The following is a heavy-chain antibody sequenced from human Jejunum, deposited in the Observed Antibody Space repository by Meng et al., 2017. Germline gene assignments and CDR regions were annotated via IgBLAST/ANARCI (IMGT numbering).Heavy chain of an antibody. J-gene: IGHJ2*01. CDR2: IGSASNP. D-gene: IGHD1-14*01. CDR3: ARAPRGYRNYWYCDL. Sequence: GESLKISCTASGFSLVNYAMHWVRQVTGKGLEWVSGIGSASNPFYPGSVKGRFTISRENAKNSVYLQMNSLSTGDTAVYYCARAPRGYRNYWYCDLWGRGTLVTVSS. CDR1: GFSLVNYA. V-gene: IGHV3-13*05.